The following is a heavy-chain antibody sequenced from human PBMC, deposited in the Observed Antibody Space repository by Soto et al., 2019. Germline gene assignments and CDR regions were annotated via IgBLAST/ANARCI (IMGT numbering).Heavy chain of an antibody. CDR1: GYIFTSYW. D-gene: IGHD6-13*01. CDR3: ERTSAAGKYYYGMDV. J-gene: IGHJ6*02. Sequence: GESLKISCKGSGYIFTSYWIGWVRQMPGKGLEWMGIIYPGDSDTRYSPSFQGQVTISADKSISTAYLQWSSLKASDTAMYYCERTSAAGKYYYGMDVWGQGTTVTVSS. CDR2: IYPGDSDT. V-gene: IGHV5-51*01.